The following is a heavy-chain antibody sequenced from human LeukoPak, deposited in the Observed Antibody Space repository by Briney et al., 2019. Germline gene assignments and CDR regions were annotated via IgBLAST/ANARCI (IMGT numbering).Heavy chain of an antibody. D-gene: IGHD4-17*01. Sequence: ASVKVSCKASGYTFTSYYMHWVRQAPGQGLEWMGIISPSGGSTSYAQKFQGRVTMTRDTSTSTVYMELSSLRSEDTAVYYCARVANGDYGYNWFDPWGQGTLVTVSS. CDR3: ARVANGDYGYNWFDP. V-gene: IGHV1-46*01. CDR1: GYTFTSYY. CDR2: ISPSGGST. J-gene: IGHJ5*02.